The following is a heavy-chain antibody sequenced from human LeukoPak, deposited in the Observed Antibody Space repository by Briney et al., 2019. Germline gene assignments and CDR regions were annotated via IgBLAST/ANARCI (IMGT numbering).Heavy chain of an antibody. D-gene: IGHD5-24*01. CDR1: GGSISSSSYY. CDR3: ARHNAGYNPHRYMDV. CDR2: IYYGVST. V-gene: IGHV4-39*01. Sequence: SETLSLTCTVSGGSISSSSYYWGWIRQPPGKGLEWIGSIYYGVSTYYNPSLRSRVTLSVNTPKTHCFRNVTAVNSADTAVYYCARHNAGYNPHRYMDVWGKGTTVTVSS. J-gene: IGHJ6*03.